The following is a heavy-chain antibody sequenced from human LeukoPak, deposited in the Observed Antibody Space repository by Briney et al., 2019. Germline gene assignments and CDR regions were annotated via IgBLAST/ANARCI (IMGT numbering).Heavy chain of an antibody. CDR3: ASRKLGDDY. Sequence: SETLSLTCTISGGSVSDYYWSWIRQSPGKGLEWIGYIYHTGSTSYSPSLKSRVTISADTSQNQFSLKLSSVTAADTAVYYCASRKLGDDYWGQGTLVTVSS. D-gene: IGHD7-27*01. J-gene: IGHJ4*02. V-gene: IGHV4-59*02. CDR1: GGSVSDYY. CDR2: IYHTGST.